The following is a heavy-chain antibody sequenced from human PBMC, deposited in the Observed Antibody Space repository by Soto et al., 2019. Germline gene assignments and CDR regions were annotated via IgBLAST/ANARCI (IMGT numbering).Heavy chain of an antibody. CDR1: GFSVSDYS. D-gene: IGHD1-7*01. CDR2: IGTADDT. J-gene: IGHJ4*02. CDR3: ARGRHLNGITGTRFDY. V-gene: IGHV3-13*01. Sequence: PGGSLRLSCEASGFSVSDYSIHWVRQTTGKGLEWVSVIGTADDTYYPDSVKGRFTISRENAKNSLYLQMNSLRAGDTAVYYCARGRHLNGITGTRFDYWGQGALVTVSS.